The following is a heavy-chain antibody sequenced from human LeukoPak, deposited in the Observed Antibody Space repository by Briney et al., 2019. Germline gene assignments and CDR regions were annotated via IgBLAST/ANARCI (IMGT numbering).Heavy chain of an antibody. V-gene: IGHV3-30*02. CDR2: ISYDGSNR. Sequence: PGGPLRLSCAASGFTFSSSGMHWVRQAPGKGLEWVAFISYDGSNRYYADSVKGRFTISRDNSKNTLYLQMNSLRAEDTAVYYCAKETRGSYSDYWGQGTLVTVSS. D-gene: IGHD5-12*01. CDR3: AKETRGSYSDY. CDR1: GFTFSSSG. J-gene: IGHJ4*02.